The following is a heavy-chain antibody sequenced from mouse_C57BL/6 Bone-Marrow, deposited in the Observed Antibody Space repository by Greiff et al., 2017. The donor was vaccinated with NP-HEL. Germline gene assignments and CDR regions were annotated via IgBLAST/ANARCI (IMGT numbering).Heavy chain of an antibody. J-gene: IGHJ3*01. CDR3: ARQKRLAY. CDR2: ISSGGSYT. Sequence: EVQLVESGGDLVKPGGSLKLSCAASGFTFSSYGMSWVRQTPDKRLEWVATISSGGSYTYYPDSVKGRFTISRDNAKNTLYLQMSSLKSEDTAMYYCARQKRLAYWGQGTLVTVSA. CDR1: GFTFSSYG. V-gene: IGHV5-6*01.